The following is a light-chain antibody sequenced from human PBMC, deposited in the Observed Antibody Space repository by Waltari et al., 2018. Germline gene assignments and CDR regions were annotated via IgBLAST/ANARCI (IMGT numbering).Light chain of an antibody. J-gene: IGLJ3*02. V-gene: IGLV3-25*03. CDR2: RDT. CDR3: QSADSSGTYWE. Sequence: SSELTQPTSVSVSPGQTARISCSRDALPKQYGYWYQQKPGQAPMLVIYRDTERPSGIPERFSGFSSGTTVTLTISGVQAEDEADYYCQSADSSGTYWEFGGGTKLTVL. CDR1: ALPKQY.